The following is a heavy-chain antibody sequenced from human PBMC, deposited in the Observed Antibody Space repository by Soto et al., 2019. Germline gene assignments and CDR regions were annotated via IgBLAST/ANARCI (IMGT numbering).Heavy chain of an antibody. CDR1: GFSFSRYA. CDR3: AKDLGVVDEGVQTKWDYKALDV. D-gene: IGHD2-15*01. CDR2: IPSDGSNE. J-gene: IGHJ6*02. Sequence: GGSLRLSCAASGFSFSRYAMHWVRQAPGKGLEWVALIPSDGSNEYYASSVKGRFTISRDTSKNMVNLQMSSLRVDDTAVYYCAKDLGVVDEGVQTKWDYKALDVWGQGTTVTVSS. V-gene: IGHV3-30*18.